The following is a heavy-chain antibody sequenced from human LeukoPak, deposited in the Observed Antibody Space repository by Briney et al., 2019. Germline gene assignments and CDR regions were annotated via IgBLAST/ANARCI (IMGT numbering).Heavy chain of an antibody. J-gene: IGHJ4*02. V-gene: IGHV4-59*01. Sequence: SETLSLTCTVSGGSISSYYWSWIRQPPGKGLEWIGYIYYSGSTNYNPSLKSRVTISVDTSKNQFSLKLSSVTAADTAVYYCARRSYYDSSGSFDYWGQGTLVTVSS. CDR3: ARRSYYDSSGSFDY. D-gene: IGHD3-22*01. CDR2: IYYSGST. CDR1: GGSISSYY.